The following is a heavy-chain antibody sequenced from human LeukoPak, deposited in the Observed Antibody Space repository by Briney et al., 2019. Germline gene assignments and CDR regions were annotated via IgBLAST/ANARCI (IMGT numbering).Heavy chain of an antibody. Sequence: SETLSLTCTVSGGSISSSNYYWGWIRQPPGKGLEWIGSIYYSGNTYYNPSLKGRVTVSVDTSKNQFSLKLSSVTAADTAVYYCASIEAAAGTVDYWGQGTLVTVSS. D-gene: IGHD6-13*01. V-gene: IGHV4-39*07. J-gene: IGHJ4*02. CDR2: IYYSGNT. CDR3: ASIEAAAGTVDY. CDR1: GGSISSSNYY.